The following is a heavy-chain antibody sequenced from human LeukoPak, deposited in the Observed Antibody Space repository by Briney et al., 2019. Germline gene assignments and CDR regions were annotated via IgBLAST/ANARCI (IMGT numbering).Heavy chain of an antibody. CDR1: GFTVSSNY. J-gene: IGHJ5*02. V-gene: IGHV3-53*01. CDR2: IYSGGST. Sequence: PGGSLRLSCAASGFTVSSNYMSWVRQAPGKRLEWVSVIYSGGSTYYADSVKGRFTISRDNSKNTLYLQMNSLRAEDTAVYYCARSRGSKGNWFDPWGQGTLVTVSS. CDR3: ARSRGSKGNWFDP. D-gene: IGHD2/OR15-2a*01.